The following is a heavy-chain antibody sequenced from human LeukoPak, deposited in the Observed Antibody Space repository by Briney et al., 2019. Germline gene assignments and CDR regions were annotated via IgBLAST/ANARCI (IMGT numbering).Heavy chain of an antibody. V-gene: IGHV3-23*01. D-gene: IGHD3-3*01. CDR2: ITGSGGST. CDR3: ARAAYYDFWSGYYAAAGYYYYMDV. CDR1: GFTFSSYA. J-gene: IGHJ6*03. Sequence: PGGSLRLSCAASGFTFSSYAMSWVRQAPGKGLEWVSAITGSGGSTYYADSVKGRFTISRDNSKNSLYLQMNSLRAEDTAVYYCARAAYYDFWSGYYAAAGYYYYMDVWGKGTTVTVSS.